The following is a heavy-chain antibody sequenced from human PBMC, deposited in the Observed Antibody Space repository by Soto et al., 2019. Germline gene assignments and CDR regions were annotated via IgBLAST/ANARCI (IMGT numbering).Heavy chain of an antibody. Sequence: GGSLRLSCAASGFTFSSYSMNWVRQAPGKGLEWVSYISSSSTIYYADSVKGRFTISRDNAKNSLYLQMNSLRDEDTAVYYCARDHRVAGTGGDYWGQGTLVTVSS. CDR2: ISSSSTI. CDR1: GFTFSSYS. V-gene: IGHV3-48*02. CDR3: ARDHRVAGTGGDY. J-gene: IGHJ4*02. D-gene: IGHD6-19*01.